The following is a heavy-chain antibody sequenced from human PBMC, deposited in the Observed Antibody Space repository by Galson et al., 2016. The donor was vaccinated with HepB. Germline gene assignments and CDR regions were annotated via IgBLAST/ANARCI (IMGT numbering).Heavy chain of an antibody. CDR1: GDTISSSYW. D-gene: IGHD3-16*01. Sequence: LSLTCVVSGDTISSSYWWTWVRQSPEKGLEWIGEIYHSGNTNYNPSLKSRVVISVDKSKNQFSLTLTSVTVADTAVYYCARGFHDYVWGNFSPRRFDPWGQGTLVTVSS. V-gene: IGHV4-4*02. CDR3: ARGFHDYVWGNFSPRRFDP. CDR2: IYHSGNT. J-gene: IGHJ5*02.